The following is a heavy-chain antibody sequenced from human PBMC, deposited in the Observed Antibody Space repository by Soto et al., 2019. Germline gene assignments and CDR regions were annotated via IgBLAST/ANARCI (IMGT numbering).Heavy chain of an antibody. Sequence: ASVKVSCKASGYTFTSYYINWVRQATGQGLEWMGWMNPNSGNTGYAQKFQGRVTMTRNTSISTAYMELSSLRSEDTAVYYCARGIAAAGSDWFDPWGQGILVTVSS. D-gene: IGHD6-13*01. CDR3: ARGIAAAGSDWFDP. V-gene: IGHV1-8*01. CDR1: GYTFTSYY. CDR2: MNPNSGNT. J-gene: IGHJ5*02.